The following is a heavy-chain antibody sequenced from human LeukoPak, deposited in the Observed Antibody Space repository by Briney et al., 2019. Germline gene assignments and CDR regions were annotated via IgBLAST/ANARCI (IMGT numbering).Heavy chain of an antibody. V-gene: IGHV4-34*01. Sequence: PSETLSLTCAVYGGSFSGYYWSWIRQPPGKGLEWVGEINHSGSTNYNPSLKSRVTISVDTSKNQFSLKLSSVTAADTAVYYCAREGGKAYYYYYGMDVWGQGTTVTVSS. CDR1: GGSFSGYY. D-gene: IGHD4-23*01. J-gene: IGHJ6*02. CDR2: INHSGST. CDR3: AREGGKAYYYYYGMDV.